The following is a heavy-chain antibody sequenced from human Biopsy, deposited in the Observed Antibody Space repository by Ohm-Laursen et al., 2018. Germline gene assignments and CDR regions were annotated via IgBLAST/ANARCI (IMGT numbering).Heavy chain of an antibody. CDR2: IRSRSSDI. Sequence: SLTLSCAASGFIFSTYTMNWVRQAPGEGLGWVSFIRSRSSDIYYADSVKGRCTISRDNAKNSLFLHMNSLRAEDTAVYYCARESALKWYQSLSYFNGMDVWGQGTTVTVSS. D-gene: IGHD2-2*01. CDR3: ARESALKWYQSLSYFNGMDV. CDR1: GFIFSTYT. V-gene: IGHV3-21*01. J-gene: IGHJ6*02.